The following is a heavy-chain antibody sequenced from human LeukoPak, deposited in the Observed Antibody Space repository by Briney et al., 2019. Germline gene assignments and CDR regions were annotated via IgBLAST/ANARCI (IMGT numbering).Heavy chain of an antibody. Sequence: SETLSLTCTVSGVSISSSSYYWGWIRQPPGKGLEWIGSIYYSGSTYYNPSLKSRVTISVDTSKNQFSLKLSSVTAADTAVYYCARLQFAMIRGAGFDLWGRGTLVTVSS. V-gene: IGHV4-39*01. D-gene: IGHD3-22*01. CDR2: IYYSGST. J-gene: IGHJ2*01. CDR1: GVSISSSSYY. CDR3: ARLQFAMIRGAGFDL.